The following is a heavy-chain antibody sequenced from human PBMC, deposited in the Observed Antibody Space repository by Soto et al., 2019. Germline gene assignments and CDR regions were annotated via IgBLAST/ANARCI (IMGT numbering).Heavy chain of an antibody. CDR3: AKALYSSTYSRGMDV. V-gene: IGHV3-23*01. J-gene: IGHJ6*02. CDR1: GFSFGSYS. Sequence: EVQLLESGGGLVQPGGSLRLSCAASGFSFGSYSMTWVRQAPGKGLEWVSVIGGDAVTTYYADSVKGRFTVSRDNSKNTVHLQMNSLRAEDTAVYYCAKALYSSTYSRGMDVWGQVTTVTVSS. CDR2: IGGDAVTT. D-gene: IGHD6-19*01.